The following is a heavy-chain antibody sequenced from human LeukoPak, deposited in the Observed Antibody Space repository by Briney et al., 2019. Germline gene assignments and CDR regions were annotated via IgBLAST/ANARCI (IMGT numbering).Heavy chain of an antibody. Sequence: GGSLRLSCAGSGFTFSSYWMSWVRQAPGKGLEWVSVIYSGGSTYYADSVKGRFTISRDNSKNTLYLQMNSLRAEDTAVYYCAGERAGHLIDYWGQGTLVTVSS. CDR3: AGERAGHLIDY. CDR2: IYSGGST. D-gene: IGHD6-13*01. V-gene: IGHV3-53*01. J-gene: IGHJ4*02. CDR1: GFTFSSYW.